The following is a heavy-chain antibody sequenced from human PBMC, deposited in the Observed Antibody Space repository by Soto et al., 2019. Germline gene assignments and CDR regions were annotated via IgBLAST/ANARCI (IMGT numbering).Heavy chain of an antibody. V-gene: IGHV3-33*01. J-gene: IGHJ4*02. Sequence: QVQLVESGGGVVQPGRSLRLSCAASGFTFSSYGMHWVRQAPGKGLEWVAVIWYDGSNKYYADSLKGRFTISRDNSKKTLYLQVNSLRAEDTAVYFCARDHYDSSGYYYVDYWGQGTLVTVSS. CDR2: IWYDGSNK. CDR3: ARDHYDSSGYYYVDY. D-gene: IGHD3-22*01. CDR1: GFTFSSYG.